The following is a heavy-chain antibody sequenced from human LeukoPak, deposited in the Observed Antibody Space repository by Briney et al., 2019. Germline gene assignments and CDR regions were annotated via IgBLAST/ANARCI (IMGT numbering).Heavy chain of an antibody. CDR2: IYTSGST. V-gene: IGHV4-4*07. Sequence: SETLSLTCTVSGGSISSYYWSWIRQPAGKGLEWIGRIYTSGSTNYNPSLKSRVTMSVDTSKNQFSLKLSSVTAADTAVYYCARGGVGRIGALYYYYYMDVWGKGTTVTVSS. CDR3: ARGGVGRIGALYYYYYMDV. J-gene: IGHJ6*03. D-gene: IGHD3-10*01. CDR1: GGSISSYY.